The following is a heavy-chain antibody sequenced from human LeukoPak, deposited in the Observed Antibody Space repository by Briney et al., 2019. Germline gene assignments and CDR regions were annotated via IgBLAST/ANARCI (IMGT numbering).Heavy chain of an antibody. CDR1: GGTFSSYA. CDR3: ARVGDYEDPEYFQH. V-gene: IGHV1-69*10. J-gene: IGHJ1*01. Sequence: VKVSCKASGGTFSSYAISWVRQAPGQGLEWMGRIIPILGIANYAQKFQGRVTITADKPTSTAYMELSSLRSEDTAVYYCARVGDYEDPEYFQHWGQGTLVTVSS. D-gene: IGHD4-17*01. CDR2: IIPILGIA.